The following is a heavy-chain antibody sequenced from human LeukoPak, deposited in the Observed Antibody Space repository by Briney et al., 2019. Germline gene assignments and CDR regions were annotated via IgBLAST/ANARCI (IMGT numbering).Heavy chain of an antibody. V-gene: IGHV3-7*05. CDR3: ARDHYGDYAYVDF. Sequence: GGSLRLSCAASGFTFSSYWMTWVRQAPGKGLEWVANINQDGSEKYYVDSVKGRFTISRDNAKNSLYLQMNSLRAEDTAVYSCARDHYGDYAYVDFWGQGTLVTVSS. CDR2: INQDGSEK. D-gene: IGHD4-17*01. J-gene: IGHJ4*02. CDR1: GFTFSSYW.